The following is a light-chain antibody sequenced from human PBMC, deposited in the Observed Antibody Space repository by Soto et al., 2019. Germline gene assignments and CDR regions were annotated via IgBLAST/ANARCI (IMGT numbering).Light chain of an antibody. CDR3: QQYKDYTYT. CDR2: DAS. Sequence: DIQMAQSPSSLSSSVGDIFTITCRASQRVDRWLAWYQQKPGKAPKLLISDASTLESGVPSRFSGSGSVTEFTLAIASLQPDDFATYYCQQYKDYTYTFGQGTRLEI. J-gene: IGKJ5*01. CDR1: QRVDRW. V-gene: IGKV1-5*01.